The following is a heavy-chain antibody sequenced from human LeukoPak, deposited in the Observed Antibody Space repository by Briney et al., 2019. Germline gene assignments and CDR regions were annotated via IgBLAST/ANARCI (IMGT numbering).Heavy chain of an antibody. J-gene: IGHJ4*02. CDR1: GYTFTDNY. D-gene: IGHD4-11*01. V-gene: IGHV1-2*02. Sequence: GASVKVSCKPSGYTFTDNYMHWVRQAPGQGLEWMGWINPNSGDTYYAQKFQGRVTMTRDTSIGTASMELTRLRSDDTAVYFCARAPAVDYTSLGDYWGQGTLVTVSS. CDR2: INPNSGDT. CDR3: ARAPAVDYTSLGDY.